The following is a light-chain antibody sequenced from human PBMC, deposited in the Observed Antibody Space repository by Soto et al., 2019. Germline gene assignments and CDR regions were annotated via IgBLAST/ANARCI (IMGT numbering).Light chain of an antibody. J-gene: IGKJ4*01. Sequence: EIVLTQSPATLSLSPGERATLSCRASQSVSSYLALYQQKPGQAPRLLIYGASNRATGIPARFSGSGSGTDFTLTISSLEPEDFAVYYCQQRSNWPLTFGGGTKVEIK. CDR3: QQRSNWPLT. CDR2: GAS. V-gene: IGKV3-11*01. CDR1: QSVSSY.